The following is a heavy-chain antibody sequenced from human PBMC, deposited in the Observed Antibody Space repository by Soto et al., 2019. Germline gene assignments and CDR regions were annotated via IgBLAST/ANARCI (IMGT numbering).Heavy chain of an antibody. CDR1: GYTFTSYP. Sequence: QVQLVQSGPEEKKPGASVKVSCKASGYTFTSYPLNWLRQAPGQRPEWMGWINAGNGATKYSQKFQGRVSITWDTSASTTYMQLSRLRFDDTAVYYCATDRGGYCSGGSCSEAWFDPWGQGTLVTVSS. J-gene: IGHJ5*02. D-gene: IGHD2-15*01. CDR3: ATDRGGYCSGGSCSEAWFDP. V-gene: IGHV1-3*05. CDR2: INAGNGAT.